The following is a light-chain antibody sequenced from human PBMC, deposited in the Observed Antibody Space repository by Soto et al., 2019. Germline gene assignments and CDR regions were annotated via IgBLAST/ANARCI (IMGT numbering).Light chain of an antibody. CDR2: WAS. CDR3: QQYYSTPQT. CDR1: QSVLYSSNNKNY. V-gene: IGKV4-1*01. Sequence: DIVMTHSPDSLAVYLGERATINCKYNQSVLYSSNNKNYLAWYQQKPGQPPKLLIYWASTRESGVPDRFSGSGSGTDFTLTISSLQAEDVAVYYCQQYYSTPQTFGQGTKVDIK. J-gene: IGKJ1*01.